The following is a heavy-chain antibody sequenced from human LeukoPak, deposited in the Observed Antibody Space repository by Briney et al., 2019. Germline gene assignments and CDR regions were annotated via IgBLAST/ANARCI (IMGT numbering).Heavy chain of an antibody. CDR3: GKDISAGGMDV. Sequence: PGGSLRLSCTASESTFDHATHWVRQTPGKGLEWVSGIGWNSARTGYADSVRGRFTISRDNAKNSLYLQMNSLRAEDTALYYCGKDISAGGMDVWGQGTTVTVSS. D-gene: IGHD3-10*01. CDR1: ESTFDHA. V-gene: IGHV3-9*01. CDR2: IGWNSART. J-gene: IGHJ6*02.